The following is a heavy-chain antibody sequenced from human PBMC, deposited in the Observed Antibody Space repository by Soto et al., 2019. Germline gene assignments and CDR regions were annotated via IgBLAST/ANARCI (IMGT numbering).Heavy chain of an antibody. Sequence: PGGSLRLSCRGSGFTFGDYVMSWFRQAPGKGLEWVAFIRSKAYGEKTEYAASVKGRFNISRDDSKSNAYLQIKNLKTEDTAMYYCTNDYADHDVGYWGQGTLVTVSS. J-gene: IGHJ4*02. D-gene: IGHD4-17*01. V-gene: IGHV3-49*03. CDR3: TNDYADHDVGY. CDR1: GFTFGDYV. CDR2: IRSKAYGEKT.